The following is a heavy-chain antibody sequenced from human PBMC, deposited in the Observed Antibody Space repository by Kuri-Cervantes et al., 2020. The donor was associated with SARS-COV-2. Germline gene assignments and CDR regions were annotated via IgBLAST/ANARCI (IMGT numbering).Heavy chain of an antibody. CDR3: AKDKVPAARTYYYYYMDV. V-gene: IGHV3-52*01. CDR1: GFTFSSSW. D-gene: IGHD2-2*01. J-gene: IGHJ6*03. CDR2: IKCDGSEK. Sequence: LSLTCAASGFTFSSSWMHWVCQAPEKGLEWVADIKCDGSEKYYVDSVKGRFTISRDNSKNTLYLQMNSLRAEDTAVYYCAKDKVPAARTYYYYYMDVWGKGTTVTVSS.